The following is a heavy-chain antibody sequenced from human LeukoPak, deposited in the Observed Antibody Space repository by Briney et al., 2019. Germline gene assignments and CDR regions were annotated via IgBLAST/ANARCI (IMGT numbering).Heavy chain of an antibody. CDR2: IYTSGST. CDR1: GGSISSSY. CDR3: ARRRSGGRDFDY. Sequence: SETLSLTCTVSGGSISSSYWSWIRQPPGEGLEWIGYIYTSGSTNYNPSLKSRVTISVDTSKNQFSLNLSSVTAADTAVYYCARRRSGGRDFDYWGRGTLVTVSS. J-gene: IGHJ4*02. D-gene: IGHD2-15*01. V-gene: IGHV4-4*09.